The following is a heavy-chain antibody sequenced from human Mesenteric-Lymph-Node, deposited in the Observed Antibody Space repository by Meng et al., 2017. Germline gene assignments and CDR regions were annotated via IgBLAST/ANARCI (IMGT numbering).Heavy chain of an antibody. CDR1: GGSISWGTW. J-gene: IGHJ4*02. CDR2: FFHSGTT. CDR3: ARDSPGGYGYFDS. V-gene: IGHV4-4*02. Sequence: QGQRQESGPGLVKPSGTLSLTCAVSGGSISWGTWWSWVRQPPGKGLQWIGEFFHSGTTYYNPSLKSRIAISLDTSKNQFSLNLNSVTAADAAVYYCARDSPGGYGYFDSWGQGTLVTVSS. D-gene: IGHD5-12*01.